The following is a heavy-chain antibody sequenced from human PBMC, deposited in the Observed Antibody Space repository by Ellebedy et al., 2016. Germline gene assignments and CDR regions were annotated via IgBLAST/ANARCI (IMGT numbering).Heavy chain of an antibody. CDR1: GFTFSRYG. CDR2: VSYDGSGE. Sequence: GESLKISCAASGFTFSRYGMHWVRQAPGKGLQWVAFVSYDGSGEYYADSVKGRFTISRDNSKNTLSLQMDNLRADDTAVFYCAKDGRYYGSGSYENYFFDSWGQGTLVTVSS. J-gene: IGHJ4*02. D-gene: IGHD3-10*01. V-gene: IGHV3-30*18. CDR3: AKDGRYYGSGSYENYFFDS.